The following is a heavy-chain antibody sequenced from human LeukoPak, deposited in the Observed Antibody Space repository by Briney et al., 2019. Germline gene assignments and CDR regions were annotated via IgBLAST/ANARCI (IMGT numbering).Heavy chain of an antibody. D-gene: IGHD6-6*01. CDR2: IHPGDSDT. J-gene: IGHJ6*03. V-gene: IGHV5-51*01. CDR1: RYTFSGYW. CDR3: ARPQYSRAGGWDYMDV. Sequence: LGESLKISCQGSRYTFSGYWIGWVRQLPGKGLEWVAIIHPGDSDTRYSQSFQGLVTISADKSMNTAYLQWSSLKASDTAIYYCARPQYSRAGGWDYMDVWGKGTTVTVSS.